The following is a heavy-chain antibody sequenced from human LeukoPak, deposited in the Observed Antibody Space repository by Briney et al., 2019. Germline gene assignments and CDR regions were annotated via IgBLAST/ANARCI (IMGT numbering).Heavy chain of an antibody. CDR3: ARLSGMKWEWYFDY. Sequence: KLSETLSLTCTVSGGSISSYYWSWIRQPAGKGLEWIGRIYTSGSTNYNPSLKSRVTMSVDTSKNQFSLKLSSVTAADTAVYYCARLSGMKWEWYFDYWGQGTLVTVSS. V-gene: IGHV4-4*07. CDR2: IYTSGST. CDR1: GGSISSYY. J-gene: IGHJ4*02. D-gene: IGHD1-26*01.